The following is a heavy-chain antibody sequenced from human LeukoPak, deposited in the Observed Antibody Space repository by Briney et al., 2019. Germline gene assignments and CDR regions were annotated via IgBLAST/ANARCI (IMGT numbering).Heavy chain of an antibody. CDR3: ASLYGDFIFDY. CDR1: GFTFSSYS. Sequence: GGSLRLSCTASGFTFSSYSMNWVRQAPGKGLEWVSSISSSSSYIYYADSVKGRFTISRDNAKNSLYLQMNSLRAEDTAVYYCASLYGDFIFDYWGQGTLVTVSS. V-gene: IGHV3-21*01. CDR2: ISSSSSYI. J-gene: IGHJ4*02. D-gene: IGHD4-17*01.